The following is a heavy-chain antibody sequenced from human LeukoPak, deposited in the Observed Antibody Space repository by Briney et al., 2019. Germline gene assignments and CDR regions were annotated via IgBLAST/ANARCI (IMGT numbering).Heavy chain of an antibody. D-gene: IGHD2-21*01. CDR2: IYRGRT. Sequence: IRQAPGKGPEWIGNIYRGRTRLNPSLTSRVAISVDMSKSQVSLSLTSVTAADTAIYYCAGEGEYGDSYSWGQGAPVIVSA. V-gene: IGHV4-30-2*01. CDR3: AGEGEYGDSYS. J-gene: IGHJ5*02.